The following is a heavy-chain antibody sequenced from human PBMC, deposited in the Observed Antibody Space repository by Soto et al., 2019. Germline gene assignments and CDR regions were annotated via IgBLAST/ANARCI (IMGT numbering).Heavy chain of an antibody. CDR2: IYYSGST. V-gene: IGHV4-39*01. CDR3: ARHKGVLLRSNWFDP. D-gene: IGHD3-10*01. J-gene: IGHJ5*02. CDR1: GGSISSSSYY. Sequence: QLQLQESGPGLVKPSETLSLTCTVSGGSISSSSYYWGWIRQPPGKGLEWIGSIYYSGSTYYNPSLKSRVTISVDTSKNQFSLKLSSVTAADTAVYYCARHKGVLLRSNWFDPWGQGTLVTVSS.